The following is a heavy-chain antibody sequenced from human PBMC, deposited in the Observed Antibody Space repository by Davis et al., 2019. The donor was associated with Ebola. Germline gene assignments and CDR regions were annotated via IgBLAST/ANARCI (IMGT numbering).Heavy chain of an antibody. D-gene: IGHD3-10*01. CDR1: GFTFGDYA. CDR2: IRSKAYGGTT. J-gene: IGHJ4*02. Sequence: GESLKISCTASGFTFGDYAMSWVRQAPGKGLEWVAFIRSKAYGGTTEYAASVQGRFTISRDDSKSIAYLQMNSLKTEDTAVYYCTTGVGRWGQGTLVTVSS. CDR3: TTGVGR. V-gene: IGHV3-49*04.